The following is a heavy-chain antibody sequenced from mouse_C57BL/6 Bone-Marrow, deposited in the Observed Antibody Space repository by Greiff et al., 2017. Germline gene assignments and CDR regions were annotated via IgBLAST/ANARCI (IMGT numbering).Heavy chain of an antibody. J-gene: IGHJ2*01. CDR3: TRSLIYYGTNY. D-gene: IGHD1-1*01. Sequence: EVKLMESGAELVKPGASVKLSCTASGFNIKDYYIHWVKQRTEQGLEWIGRIDPEDGETKNAPKFKDKATITADTSSNTAYLQLSSLTSEDTAVYYCTRSLIYYGTNYWGQGTTLTVSS. V-gene: IGHV14-2*01. CDR2: IDPEDGET. CDR1: GFNIKDYY.